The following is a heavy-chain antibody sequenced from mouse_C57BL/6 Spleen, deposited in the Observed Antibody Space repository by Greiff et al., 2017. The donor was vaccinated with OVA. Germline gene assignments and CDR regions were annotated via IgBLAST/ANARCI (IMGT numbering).Heavy chain of an antibody. CDR3: ASQIYYGNYGWYFDV. V-gene: IGHV2-9-1*01. Sequence: VQLVESGPGLVAPSQSLSITCTVSGFSLTSYAISWVRQPPGKGLEWLGVIWTGGGTNYNSALKSRLSISKDNSKSQVFLKMNSLQTDDTARYYCASQIYYGNYGWYFDVWGTGTTVTVSS. CDR2: IWTGGGT. J-gene: IGHJ1*03. CDR1: GFSLTSYA. D-gene: IGHD2-1*01.